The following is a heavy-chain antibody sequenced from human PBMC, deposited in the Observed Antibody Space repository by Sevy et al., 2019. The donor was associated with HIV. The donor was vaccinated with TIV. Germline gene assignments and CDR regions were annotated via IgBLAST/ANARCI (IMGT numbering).Heavy chain of an antibody. CDR1: GFTFSSYA. V-gene: IGHV3-30*04. D-gene: IGHD2-21*02. CDR3: ASAYCGGDCYSGEYDY. J-gene: IGHJ4*02. CDR2: ISYDGENK. Sequence: GGSLRLSCAASGFTFSSYAMHWVRQAPGKGLEWVAVISYDGENKYYADSVKGRFTISRDNSKNTLYLQMNSLRAEDTALYYCASAYCGGDCYSGEYDYWGQGTLVTVSS.